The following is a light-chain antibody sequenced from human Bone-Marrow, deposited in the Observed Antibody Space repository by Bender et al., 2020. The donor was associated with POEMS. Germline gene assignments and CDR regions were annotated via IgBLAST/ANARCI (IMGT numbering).Light chain of an antibody. Sequence: QSVVTQPPSASGTPGQTVIISCSGSTSNVGSHTVNWYQQVSGTAPRLLLHTDNQRPSGVPNRFSGSKSATSAPLTISGLRSEDEADYYCCAYAGSAPWVFGGGTKVTVL. V-gene: IGLV1-44*01. CDR3: CAYAGSAPWV. CDR2: TDN. J-gene: IGLJ3*02. CDR1: TSNVGSHT.